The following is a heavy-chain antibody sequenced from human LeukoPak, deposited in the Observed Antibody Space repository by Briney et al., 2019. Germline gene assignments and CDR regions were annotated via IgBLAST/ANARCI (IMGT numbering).Heavy chain of an antibody. J-gene: IGHJ4*02. CDR3: ARIQNSAFDY. D-gene: IGHD1-1*01. CDR2: TYYTGST. CDR1: GGSISGYY. V-gene: IGHV4-59*01. Sequence: SETLSLTCTVSGGSISGYYLSWIRQPPGKGLEWIGYTYYTGSTNYNPSLKSRFTMSVDTSKNQFSLILTSVTAADTAMYFCARIQNSAFDYWGQGTLVTVSS.